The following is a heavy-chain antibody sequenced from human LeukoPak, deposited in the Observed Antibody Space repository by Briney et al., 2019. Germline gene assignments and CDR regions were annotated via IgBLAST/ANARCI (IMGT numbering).Heavy chain of an antibody. Sequence: SSETLSLTCTVSGGSISGYYWSWIRQPPGKGLEWVSAISGSGGSTYYADSVKGRFTISRDNSKNTLYLQMNSLRAEDTAVYYCAKLHHSYDSSGYYHFDAFDIWGQGTMVTVSS. CDR1: GGSISGYY. D-gene: IGHD3-22*01. CDR2: ISGSGGST. CDR3: AKLHHSYDSSGYYHFDAFDI. V-gene: IGHV3-23*01. J-gene: IGHJ3*02.